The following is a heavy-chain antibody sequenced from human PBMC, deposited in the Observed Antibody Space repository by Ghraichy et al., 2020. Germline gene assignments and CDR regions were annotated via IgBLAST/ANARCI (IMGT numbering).Heavy chain of an antibody. CDR1: GFTFSSYW. D-gene: IGHD2/OR15-2a*01. CDR3: ARTSFWYPLKTDY. J-gene: IGHJ4*02. V-gene: IGHV3-7*01. Sequence: GESLNISCAASGFTFSSYWMSWVRQAPGKGLEWVANIKQDGSEKYYVDSVKGRFTISRDNAKNSLYLQMNSLRAEDTAVYYCARTSFWYPLKTDYWGQGTLVTVSS. CDR2: IKQDGSEK.